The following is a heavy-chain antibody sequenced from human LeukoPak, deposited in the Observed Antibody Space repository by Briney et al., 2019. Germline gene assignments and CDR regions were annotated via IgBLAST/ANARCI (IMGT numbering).Heavy chain of an antibody. V-gene: IGHV3-30*03. Sequence: PGGSLRLSCAASGFTYSSYDMHWVRQAPGKGLEWVAVVSYDGYIQYYGDSVKGRFTISRANSKNSLYLQMNSLRDEDTALYYCARYGNWFDYWGQGTLVTVSS. J-gene: IGHJ4*02. CDR3: ARYGNWFDY. CDR1: GFTYSSYD. D-gene: IGHD1-1*01. CDR2: VSYDGYIQ.